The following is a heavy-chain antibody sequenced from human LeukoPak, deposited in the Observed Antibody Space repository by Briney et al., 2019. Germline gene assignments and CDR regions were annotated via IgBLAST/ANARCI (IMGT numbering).Heavy chain of an antibody. Sequence: VASVKVSCKASGYTFTSYAMNWVRQAPGQGLQWMGWINTNTGNPTYAQGFTGRFVFSLDTSVSTAYLQISSLKAEDTAVYYCASDIAAAACWGQGTLVTVSS. CDR1: GYTFTSYA. D-gene: IGHD6-13*01. J-gene: IGHJ4*02. CDR2: INTNTGNP. V-gene: IGHV7-4-1*02. CDR3: ASDIAAAAC.